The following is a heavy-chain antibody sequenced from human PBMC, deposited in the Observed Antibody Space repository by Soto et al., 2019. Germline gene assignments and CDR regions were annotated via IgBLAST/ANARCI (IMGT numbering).Heavy chain of an antibody. Sequence: EVQLLEYGGGLVQRGESLRLSCVASGFTFNKYAMTWVRQAPGKGLEWVSSISGSSSTTYYADSVTGRFTISRDNSKNTVYLHMNTLSTEDTAVYYCAPTRYDYGDDAVGYWGQGTLVTVSS. CDR2: ISGSSSTT. V-gene: IGHV3-23*01. CDR3: APTRYDYGDDAVGY. J-gene: IGHJ4*01. CDR1: GFTFNKYA. D-gene: IGHD4-17*01.